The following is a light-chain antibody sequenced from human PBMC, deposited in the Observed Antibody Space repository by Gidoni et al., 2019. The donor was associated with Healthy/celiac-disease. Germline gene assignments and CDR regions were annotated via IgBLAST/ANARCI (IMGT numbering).Light chain of an antibody. Sequence: DSQMTQPPSSLSASVGDRVTITCRASQGISNYLAWYQQKPGKVPKLLIYAASTLQSGVPSRFSGSGSWTDFTLTISSLQPEDVATYYCQKYNSAPQLTFXGXTKVEIK. CDR2: AAS. CDR1: QGISNY. V-gene: IGKV1-27*01. J-gene: IGKJ4*01. CDR3: QKYNSAPQLT.